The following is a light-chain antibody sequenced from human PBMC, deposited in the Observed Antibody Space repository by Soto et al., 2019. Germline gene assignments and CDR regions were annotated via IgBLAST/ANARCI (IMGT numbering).Light chain of an antibody. J-gene: IGLJ2*01. CDR2: NDN. CDR3: ATWDDSLSVVV. V-gene: IGLV1-44*01. Sequence: QSVLTQPPSASGTPGQRVTISCSGTSSNIGSNTVNWYQHLPGTAPKLLIYNDNQRPSGVPDRFSASKSDTSASLALSGLQSEDEADYYCATWDDSLSVVVFGGGTKVTVL. CDR1: SSNIGSNT.